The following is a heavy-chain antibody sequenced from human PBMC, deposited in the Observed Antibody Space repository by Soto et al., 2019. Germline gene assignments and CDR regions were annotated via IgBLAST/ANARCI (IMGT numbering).Heavy chain of an antibody. CDR3: ARDPLTRYCSGPSCYLGYAFDI. CDR1: GYTFTSLG. J-gene: IGHJ3*02. Sequence: AASVKVSCKASGYTFTSLGISWVRQAPRQRLEWKGWISAYNGNTKYAQKFQGRVTITTDTSTSTAFMELRSLRSDDTAVYYCARDPLTRYCSGPSCYLGYAFDIWGQGTMVTVSS. D-gene: IGHD2-2*01. V-gene: IGHV1-18*01. CDR2: ISAYNGNT.